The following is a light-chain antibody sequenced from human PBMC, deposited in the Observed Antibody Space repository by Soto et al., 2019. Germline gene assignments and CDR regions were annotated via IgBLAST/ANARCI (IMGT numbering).Light chain of an antibody. CDR1: QTIGNY. CDR2: AAS. J-gene: IGKJ1*01. CDR3: QQSYASPRT. Sequence: DIQMTQSPSSLSASVGDSVTITCRAIQTIGNYLNWYQQKTGKATELLMYAASTLQSGVPSRFSGSGSGTDFTLNISSLQTEEFATYYCQQSYASPRTLGQGNKVDIK. V-gene: IGKV1-39*01.